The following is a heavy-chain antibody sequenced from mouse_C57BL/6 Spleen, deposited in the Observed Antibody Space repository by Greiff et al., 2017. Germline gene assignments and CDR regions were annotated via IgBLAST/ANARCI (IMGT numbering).Heavy chain of an antibody. J-gene: IGHJ2*01. V-gene: IGHV1-80*01. CDR3: ARWGTTVVAEDY. Sequence: QVQLKQSGAELVKPGASVKISCKASGYAFSSYWMNWVKQRPGKGLEWIGQIYPGDGDTNYNGKFKGKATLTADKSSSTAYMQLSSLTSEDSAVYFCARWGTTVVAEDYWGQGTTLTVSS. D-gene: IGHD1-1*01. CDR1: GYAFSSYW. CDR2: IYPGDGDT.